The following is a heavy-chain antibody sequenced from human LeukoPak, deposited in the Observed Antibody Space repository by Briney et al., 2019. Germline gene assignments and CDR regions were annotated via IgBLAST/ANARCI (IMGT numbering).Heavy chain of an antibody. Sequence: PGGSLRFSCAASGFTISSYEMNWLRKAPGKGLEGVSYISSSGSTIYYADSVKGRFTISRDNAKNSVYLQMNSLRAEDTAVFYCATPPGYCTSTSCEDPWGQGTLVTVSS. CDR2: ISSSGSTI. V-gene: IGHV3-48*03. J-gene: IGHJ5*02. CDR1: GFTISSYE. D-gene: IGHD2-2*01. CDR3: ATPPGYCTSTSCEDP.